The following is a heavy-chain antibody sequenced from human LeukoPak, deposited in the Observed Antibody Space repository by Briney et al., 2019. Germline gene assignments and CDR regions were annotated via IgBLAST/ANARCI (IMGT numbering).Heavy chain of an antibody. J-gene: IGHJ4*02. Sequence: SETLSLTCTVSGGSISSYYWSWIRQPAGKGLEWIGRIYTSGSTNYNPSLKSRVTISVDTSKNQFSLKLSSVTAADTAVYYCARERVGATTRPSFDYWGQGTLVTVSS. D-gene: IGHD1-26*01. V-gene: IGHV4-4*07. CDR3: ARERVGATTRPSFDY. CDR2: IYTSGST. CDR1: GGSISSYY.